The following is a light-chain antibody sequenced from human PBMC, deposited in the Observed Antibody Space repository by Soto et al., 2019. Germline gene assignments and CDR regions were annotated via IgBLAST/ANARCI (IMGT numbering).Light chain of an antibody. CDR1: SSDVGGYNY. CDR2: DVS. CDR3: SSYTSSSTSV. Sequence: QSALTQPASVSGSPGRSITISCTGTSSDVGGYNYVSWYQQHPGKAPKLMIYDVSNRPSGVSNRFSGSKSGNTASLTISGLQAEDEADYYCSSYTSSSTSVFGTGTKVTLL. J-gene: IGLJ1*01. V-gene: IGLV2-14*01.